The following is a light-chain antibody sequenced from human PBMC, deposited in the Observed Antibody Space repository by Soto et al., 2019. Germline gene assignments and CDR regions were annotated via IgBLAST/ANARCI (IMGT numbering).Light chain of an antibody. CDR1: QSVSSD. J-gene: IGKJ1*01. Sequence: EIVMTQSPATLSVSPGERATLSCRASQSVSSDLAWYQQKPGQAPRLLIYRASTRATGVPARFSGSGSGTEFTLTISSLQSEDFAVYYCQQYITCPPWTFGQGTKVEIK. V-gene: IGKV3-15*01. CDR2: RAS. CDR3: QQYITCPPWT.